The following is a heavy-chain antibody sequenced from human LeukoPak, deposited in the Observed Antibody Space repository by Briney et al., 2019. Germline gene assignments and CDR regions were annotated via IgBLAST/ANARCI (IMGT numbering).Heavy chain of an antibody. V-gene: IGHV3-30*02. CDR2: IRYDGSNK. D-gene: IGHD5-18*01. CDR3: AKGLGYSPTE. J-gene: IGHJ4*02. CDR1: GFTFSSYG. Sequence: GGSLRLSCAASGFTFSSYGMHWVRQAPGKGLEWVAFIRYDGSNKHYADSVKGRFTISRDNSKNTLYLQMNSLRAEDTAVYYCAKGLGYSPTEWGQGTLVTVSS.